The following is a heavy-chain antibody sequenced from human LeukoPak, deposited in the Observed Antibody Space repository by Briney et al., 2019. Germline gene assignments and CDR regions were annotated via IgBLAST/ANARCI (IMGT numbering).Heavy chain of an antibody. CDR2: INDDGSST. Sequence: QPGGSLRLSCAASGFTFRIYWMHWVRQAPGKGLVWVSRINDDGSSTSYADSVKGRFTISRDNAKNTLNLQMHSLRAEDTAVYYCARESNGYESDWGQGTLVTVSS. J-gene: IGHJ4*02. D-gene: IGHD5-12*01. CDR3: ARESNGYESD. V-gene: IGHV3-74*01. CDR1: GFTFRIYW.